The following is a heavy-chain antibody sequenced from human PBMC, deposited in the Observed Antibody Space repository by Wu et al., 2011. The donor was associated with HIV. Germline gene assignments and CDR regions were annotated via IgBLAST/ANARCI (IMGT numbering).Heavy chain of an antibody. Sequence: QLVQLGREVKKPGSSVKVXCKASGATFSSYAISWVRQAPGQGLEWMGRIIPIFGTANYAQKFQGRVTITADKSTSTAYMELSSLRSDDTAVYYCARAPGGIVVIPADNWFDPWGQGTLVTVSS. V-gene: IGHV1-69*14. D-gene: IGHD2-2*01. J-gene: IGHJ5*02. CDR2: IIPIFGTA. CDR1: GATFSSYA. CDR3: ARAPGGIVVIPADNWFDP.